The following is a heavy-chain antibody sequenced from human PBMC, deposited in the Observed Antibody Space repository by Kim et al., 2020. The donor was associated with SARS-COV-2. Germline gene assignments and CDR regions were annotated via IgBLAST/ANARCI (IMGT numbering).Heavy chain of an antibody. V-gene: IGHV4-34*01. Sequence: SETLSLTCAVYGGSFSGYYWSWIRQPPGKGLEWIGEINHSGSTNYNPSLKSRVTISVDTSKNQFSLKLSSVTAADTAVYYCARGYDYVWGSYRSWWFDPWGQGTLVTVSS. J-gene: IGHJ5*02. CDR1: GGSFSGYY. D-gene: IGHD3-16*02. CDR2: INHSGST. CDR3: ARGYDYVWGSYRSWWFDP.